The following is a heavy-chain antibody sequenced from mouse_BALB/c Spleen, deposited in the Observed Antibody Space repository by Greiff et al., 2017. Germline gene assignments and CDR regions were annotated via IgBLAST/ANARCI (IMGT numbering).Heavy chain of an antibody. CDR1: GFTFSSYG. V-gene: IGHV5-6*02. D-gene: IGHD1-1*01. Sequence: DVKLVESGGDLVKPGGSLKLSCAASGFTFSSYGMSWVRQTPDKRLEWVATISSGGSYTYYPDSVKGRFTISRDNAKNTLYLQMSSLKSEDTAMYYCARHVGYYGSSYGFAYWGQGTLVTVSA. CDR2: ISSGGSYT. J-gene: IGHJ3*01. CDR3: ARHVGYYGSSYGFAY.